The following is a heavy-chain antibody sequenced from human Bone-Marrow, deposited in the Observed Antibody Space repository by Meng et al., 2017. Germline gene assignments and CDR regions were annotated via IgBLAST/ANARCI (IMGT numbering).Heavy chain of an antibody. CDR1: GYTFTGYY. CDR2: INPNSGGT. V-gene: IGHV1-2*02. CDR3: ARDHASSTSCEWADCGMDV. Sequence: ASVKVSCKASGYTFTGYYMHWVRQAPGQGLEWMGWINPNSGGTNYAQKFQGRVTMTRDTSISTAYMELSRLRPDDTAVYYCARDHASSTSCEWADCGMDVWGQGTTVTVSS. J-gene: IGHJ6*02. D-gene: IGHD2-2*01.